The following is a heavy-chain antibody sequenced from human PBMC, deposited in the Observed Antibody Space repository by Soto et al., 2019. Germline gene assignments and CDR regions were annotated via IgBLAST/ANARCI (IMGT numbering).Heavy chain of an antibody. J-gene: IGHJ4*02. CDR1: GGSISSYY. CDR2: IYYSGST. V-gene: IGHV4-59*08. D-gene: IGHD6-19*01. Sequence: QVQLQESGPGLVKPSETLSLTCTVSGGSISSYYWSWIRQPPGKGLEWIGYIYYSGSTNYNPSLKSRVTISVDTSKNQSSLKLSSVTAADTAVYYCARLYVAGRGGVDYWGQGTLVTVSS. CDR3: ARLYVAGRGGVDY.